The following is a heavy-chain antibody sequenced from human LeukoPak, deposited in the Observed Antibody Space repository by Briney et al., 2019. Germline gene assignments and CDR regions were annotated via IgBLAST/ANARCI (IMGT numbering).Heavy chain of an antibody. CDR2: TNSGGTST. Sequence: PGGSLRLSCATSGFPFSDFSMSWFRQAPGKGLDWISTTNSGGTSTYYAESVKGRFTISRDNSKNTLYLQMSSLRVEDTAVYYCAKQSYARSLGEGGPGTLVSVSS. CDR1: GFPFSDFS. D-gene: IGHD2-8*01. J-gene: IGHJ4*02. CDR3: AKQSYARSLGE. V-gene: IGHV3-23*01.